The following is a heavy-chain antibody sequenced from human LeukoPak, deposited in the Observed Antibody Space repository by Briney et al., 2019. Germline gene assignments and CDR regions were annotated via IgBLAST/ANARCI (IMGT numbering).Heavy chain of an antibody. V-gene: IGHV4-59*01. J-gene: IGHJ5*02. Sequence: SETLSLTCTVSGGSISSYYWSWIRRPPGKGLEWIGYIYYSGSTNYNPSLKSRVTISVDTSKNQFSLKLSSVTAADTAVYYCAGSIMITFGGVIVSPWGQGTLVTVSS. CDR2: IYYSGST. CDR3: AGSIMITFGGVIVSP. D-gene: IGHD3-16*02. CDR1: GGSISSYY.